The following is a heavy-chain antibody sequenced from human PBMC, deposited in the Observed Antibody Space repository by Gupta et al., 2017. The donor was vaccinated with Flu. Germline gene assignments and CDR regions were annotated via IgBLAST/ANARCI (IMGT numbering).Heavy chain of an antibody. D-gene: IGHD2-15*01. V-gene: IGHV3-7*01. Sequence: EVQLVESGGGLVQPGGSLRLSCAASGFTFSSYWMSGVRQAPGKGLEWVANIKQDGSEENYVDSAKGRFTISRDNAKNSLYLQMNGLRAEDTAVYYCASCSGSSCYRSDYWGQGTLVTVSS. CDR2: IKQDGSEE. CDR1: GFTFSSYW. J-gene: IGHJ4*02. CDR3: ASCSGSSCYRSDY.